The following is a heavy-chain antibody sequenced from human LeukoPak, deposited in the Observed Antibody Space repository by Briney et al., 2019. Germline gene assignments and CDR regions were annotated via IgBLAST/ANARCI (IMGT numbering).Heavy chain of an antibody. V-gene: IGHV3-23*01. D-gene: IGHD3-22*01. CDR1: GFTFSSYA. CDR2: ISGSGGST. Sequence: GGSPRLSCAASGFTFSSYAMSWVRQAPGKGLEWVSAISGSGGSTYYADSVKGRFTISRDNSKNTLYLQMNSLRVEDTAVYYCAKDPYYDSSGYYYFDYWGQGTLVTVSS. J-gene: IGHJ4*02. CDR3: AKDPYYDSSGYYYFDY.